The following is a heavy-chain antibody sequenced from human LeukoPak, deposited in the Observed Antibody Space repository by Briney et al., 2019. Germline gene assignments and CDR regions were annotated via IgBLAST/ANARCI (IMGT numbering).Heavy chain of an antibody. CDR3: AREYSSSWYPSYNWFDP. V-gene: IGHV3-74*01. D-gene: IGHD6-13*01. J-gene: IGHJ5*02. CDR2: INSDGSST. Sequence: PGGSLRLSCAASGFTFSSYWMHWVRQAPGKGLVWVSRINSDGSSTSYADSVKGRFTISRDNAKNTLYLQMNSLRAEDTAVYYCAREYSSSWYPSYNWFDPWGQGTLVTVSS. CDR1: GFTFSSYW.